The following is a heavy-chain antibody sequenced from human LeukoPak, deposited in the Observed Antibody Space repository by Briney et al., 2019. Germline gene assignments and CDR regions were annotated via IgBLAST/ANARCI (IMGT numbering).Heavy chain of an antibody. Sequence: SETLSLTCTVSGGSISSSSYYWGCIRQPPGKGLEWIGSIYYSGSTYYNPSLKSRVTISVDTSKNQFSLKLSSVTAADTAVYYCAREVRLVLMVYAGYYFDYWGQGTLVTVSS. V-gene: IGHV4-39*07. D-gene: IGHD2-8*01. CDR1: GGSISSSSYY. CDR3: AREVRLVLMVYAGYYFDY. CDR2: IYYSGST. J-gene: IGHJ4*02.